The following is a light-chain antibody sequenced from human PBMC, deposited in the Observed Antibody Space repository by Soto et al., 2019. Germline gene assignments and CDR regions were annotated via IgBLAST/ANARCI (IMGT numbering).Light chain of an antibody. V-gene: IGKV1-5*01. J-gene: IGKJ1*01. Sequence: DIQMTQSPSTLSASVGDRVTITCRASQSISSWLAWYQQKPGKAPKLLIYDASSLESGVPSRFSGSGSGTEFTLTISCLQPDDFAVYYWQLYNSYSEWTFGQGTKVEIK. CDR2: DAS. CDR3: QLYNSYSEWT. CDR1: QSISSW.